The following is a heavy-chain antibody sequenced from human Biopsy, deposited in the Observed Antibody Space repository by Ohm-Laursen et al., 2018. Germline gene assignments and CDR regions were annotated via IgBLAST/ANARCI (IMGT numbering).Heavy chain of an antibody. CDR2: IAVGSGYA. J-gene: IGHJ4*02. CDR1: GFTFSNSA. D-gene: IGHD1-26*01. Sequence: SSVKVSCNASGFTFSNSAVQWVRQARGQRLEWIGWIAVGSGYAVYAQNFQERVTITRDLSTSTANMELSSLRSDDTAVYYCAAEVGVTVDVGFWGQGTLVTVSS. V-gene: IGHV1-58*01. CDR3: AAEVGVTVDVGF.